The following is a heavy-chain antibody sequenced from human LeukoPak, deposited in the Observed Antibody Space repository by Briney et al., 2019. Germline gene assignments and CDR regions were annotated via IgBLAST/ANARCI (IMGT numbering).Heavy chain of an antibody. CDR3: AGEYYDSSGYYYYFDY. CDR2: IYHSGST. Sequence: PSETLSLTCTVSGYSISSGYYWGWIRQPPGKGLEWIGSIYHSGSTYYNPSLKSRVTISVDTSKNQFSLKLSSVTAADTAVYYCAGEYYDSSGYYYYFDYWGQGTLVTVSS. J-gene: IGHJ4*02. V-gene: IGHV4-38-2*02. CDR1: GYSISSGYY. D-gene: IGHD3-22*01.